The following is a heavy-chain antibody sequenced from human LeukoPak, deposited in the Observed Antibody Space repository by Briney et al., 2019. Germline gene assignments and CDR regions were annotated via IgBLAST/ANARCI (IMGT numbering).Heavy chain of an antibody. J-gene: IGHJ6*03. CDR3: ARVRGQLNYYYYYMDV. CDR1: GGSISRSSYY. V-gene: IGHV4-39*07. CDR2: IYYSGST. Sequence: SETLSLTCTVSGGSISRSSYYWGWIRQPPGKGLEWIGSIYYSGSTYYNPSLKSRVTISVDTSKNQFSLKLSSVTAADTAVFYCARVRGQLNYYYYYMDVWGKGTTVTVSS. D-gene: IGHD2-2*01.